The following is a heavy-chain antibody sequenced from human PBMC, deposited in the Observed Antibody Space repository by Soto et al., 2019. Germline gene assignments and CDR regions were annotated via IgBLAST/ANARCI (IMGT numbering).Heavy chain of an antibody. CDR3: AKSGSFCRPSLGYFDY. D-gene: IGHD1-1*01. J-gene: IGHJ4*02. V-gene: IGHV1-2*02. CDR2: INPNSGGT. CDR1: GFTFTGHY. Sequence: GASVKVSCKASGFTFTGHYIYWVRQAPRQGLEWMGWINPNSGGTSYAQKFQGRLTMTTDTSITTAYMELSRLSSDDTAFYYCAKSGSFCRPSLGYFDYWGQGTLVTVSS.